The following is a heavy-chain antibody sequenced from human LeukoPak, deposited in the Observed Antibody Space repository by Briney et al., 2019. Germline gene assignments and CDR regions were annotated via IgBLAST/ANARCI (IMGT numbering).Heavy chain of an antibody. CDR3: ARDREHYYGSEGYSRWFDP. J-gene: IGHJ5*02. CDR1: GYTFIGYY. CDR2: ISPNSGDT. D-gene: IGHD3-10*01. Sequence: ASVKVSCKASGYTFIGYYLHWVRQAPGQGLEWMGWISPNSGDTKYSEKFQGRVTMTRDTSIDTAYLDLSRLRSDDTAVYYCARDREHYYGSEGYSRWFDPWGQGTLVTVSS. V-gene: IGHV1-2*02.